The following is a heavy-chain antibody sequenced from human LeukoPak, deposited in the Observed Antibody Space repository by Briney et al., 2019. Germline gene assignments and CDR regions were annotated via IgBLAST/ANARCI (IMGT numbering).Heavy chain of an antibody. Sequence: PGGSLRLSCAASGFTFSSNAMSWVRQAPGKGLVWVSRINSDGSSTSYADSVKGRFTISRDNAKNTLYLQMNSLRVEDTAVYYCARETPRRGETRDGYRWGQGTVVTVSS. CDR3: ARETPRRGETRDGYR. D-gene: IGHD5-24*01. CDR2: INSDGSST. J-gene: IGHJ4*02. V-gene: IGHV3-74*01. CDR1: GFTFSSNA.